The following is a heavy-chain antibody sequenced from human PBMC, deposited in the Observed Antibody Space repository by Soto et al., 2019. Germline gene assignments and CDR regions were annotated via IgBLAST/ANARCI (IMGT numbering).Heavy chain of an antibody. CDR1: GFTFSSYW. CDR2: IKQDGSEK. D-gene: IGHD2-2*01. J-gene: IGHJ3*02. CDR3: ARDVLVGYCSSTRCYSAAFDI. V-gene: IGHV3-7*01. Sequence: EVQLVESGGGLVQPGGSLRLSCAASGFTFSSYWMSWVRQAPGKGLEWVANIKQDGSEKYYVDSVKGRFTISRDNAKNSLYLQMNSLRAEDTAVYYCARDVLVGYCSSTRCYSAAFDIWGQGTMVTVSS.